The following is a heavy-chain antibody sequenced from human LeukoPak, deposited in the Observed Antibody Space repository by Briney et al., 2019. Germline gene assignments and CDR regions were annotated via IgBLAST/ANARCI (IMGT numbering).Heavy chain of an antibody. Sequence: SETLSLTCAVYGGSFSGYYWSWIRQPPGKGLEWIGEINHSGSTNYNPCLKSRVTISVDTSKYQFSLKLSSVTAADTAVYYCARAGIAVAGRIYYYYYGMDVWGQGTTVTVSS. CDR2: INHSGST. V-gene: IGHV4-34*01. D-gene: IGHD6-19*01. J-gene: IGHJ6*02. CDR3: ARAGIAVAGRIYYYYYGMDV. CDR1: GGSFSGYY.